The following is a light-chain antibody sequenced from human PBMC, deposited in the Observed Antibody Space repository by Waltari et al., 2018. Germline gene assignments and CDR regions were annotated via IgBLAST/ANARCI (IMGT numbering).Light chain of an antibody. J-gene: IGKJ5*01. CDR2: AAS. Sequence: DNQMTQSPYSLSASVGDRVTITCRASQNIVRYLNWYQQRPGKAPKLLIYAASTLQRGVPSRFSGSGSGTDFTLTITTLQPEDFATYYCQQTDSVPFTFGQGTRLDIK. CDR1: QNIVRY. V-gene: IGKV1-39*01. CDR3: QQTDSVPFT.